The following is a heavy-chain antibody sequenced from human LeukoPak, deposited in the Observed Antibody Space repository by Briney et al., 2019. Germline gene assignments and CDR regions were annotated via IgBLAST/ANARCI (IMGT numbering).Heavy chain of an antibody. V-gene: IGHV4-39*07. J-gene: IGHJ3*02. D-gene: IGHD3-10*01. CDR3: AKSNGYGLVDI. CDR2: IFYSGST. Sequence: TSETLSLTCTVSGGSISSYYWGWVRQPPGKGLEWIGNIFYSGSTYYSPSLKSRVTISLDTSRNQFSLKLNSVTAADTAVYYCAKSNGYGLVDIWGQGTMVTVSS. CDR1: GGSISSYY.